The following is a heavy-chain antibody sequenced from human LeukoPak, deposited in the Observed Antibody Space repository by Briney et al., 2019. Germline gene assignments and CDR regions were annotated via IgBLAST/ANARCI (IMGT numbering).Heavy chain of an antibody. V-gene: IGHV3-23*01. CDR1: GFPFSSYA. D-gene: IGHD6-13*01. CDR2: ISDSGGST. CDR3: ATGYSSSWYSYYYYYGMDV. J-gene: IGHJ6*02. Sequence: PGESLRLSCAASGFPFSSYAMSCARHAPGKGLEWVSAISDSGGSTYHADSVKGRFTISRVNSNNTLYLQMNSLRAEDTAVYYCATGYSSSWYSYYYYYGMDVWGQGTTVTVCS.